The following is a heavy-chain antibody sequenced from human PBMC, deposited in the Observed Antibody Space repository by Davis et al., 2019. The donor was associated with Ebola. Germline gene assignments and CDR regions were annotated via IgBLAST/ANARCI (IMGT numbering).Heavy chain of an antibody. V-gene: IGHV3-30*18. CDR1: GFTFSSYG. CDR2: ISYDGSNK. Sequence: GESLKISCAASGFTFSSYGMHWVRQAPGNVLVCVAVISYDGSNKYYADSVKGRFTISRDNSKNTLYLQMNSLRAEETDVYYCAKPDITLESGPTNYFDYWGQGTLVTVS. D-gene: IGHD5-12*01. J-gene: IGHJ4*02. CDR3: AKPDITLESGPTNYFDY.